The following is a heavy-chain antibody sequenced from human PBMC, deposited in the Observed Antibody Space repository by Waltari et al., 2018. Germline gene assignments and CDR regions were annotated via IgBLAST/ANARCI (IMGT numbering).Heavy chain of an antibody. J-gene: IGHJ4*02. CDR2: INHSGST. CDR3: ARGYCTNGVCYILDY. V-gene: IGHV4-34*01. D-gene: IGHD2-8*01. Sequence: QVQLQQWGAGLLKPSETLSLTCAVYGGSFSGYYWSWIRPPPGKGLEWIGEINHSGSTNYNPSLKSRVTISVDTSKNQFSLKLSSVTAADTAVYYCARGYCTNGVCYILDYWGQGTLVTVSS. CDR1: GGSFSGYY.